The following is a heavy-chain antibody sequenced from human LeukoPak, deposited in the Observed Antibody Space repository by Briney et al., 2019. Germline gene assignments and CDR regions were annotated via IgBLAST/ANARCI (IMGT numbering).Heavy chain of an antibody. V-gene: IGHV3-7*01. J-gene: IGHJ4*02. CDR1: GSTSSRNF. D-gene: IGHD1-26*01. Sequence: PGGSLTLSCAVSGSTSSRNFMSWVRQTPEKGLEWVANINQDGSEKNYVDSVKGRFTISRDNANNSLFLQMNNLRAEDTAIYYCASGAGWESGYWGQGTLVTVSS. CDR3: ASGAGWESGY. CDR2: INQDGSEK.